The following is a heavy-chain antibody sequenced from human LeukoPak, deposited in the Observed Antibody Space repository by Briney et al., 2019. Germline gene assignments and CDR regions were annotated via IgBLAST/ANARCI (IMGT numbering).Heavy chain of an antibody. Sequence: SETLSLTCAVYGGSFSGYYWSWIRQPPGKGLEWIGEINHSGSTNYNPSLKSRVTISVDTSKNQFSLKLSSVTAADTAVYYCAGGRSMATIYGYWGQGTLVTVSS. D-gene: IGHD5-24*01. J-gene: IGHJ4*02. CDR2: INHSGST. V-gene: IGHV4-34*01. CDR1: GGSFSGYY. CDR3: AGGRSMATIYGY.